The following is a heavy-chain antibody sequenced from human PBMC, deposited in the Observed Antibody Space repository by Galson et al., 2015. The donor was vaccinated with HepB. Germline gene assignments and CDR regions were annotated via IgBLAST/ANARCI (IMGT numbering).Heavy chain of an antibody. CDR3: ARGSSGWAGDNWFDP. V-gene: IGHV3-30*14. D-gene: IGHD6-19*01. Sequence: SLRLSCAASGFTFSSYAMHWVRQAPGKGLEWVAVISYDGSNKYYADSVKGRFTISRDNSKNTLYLQMNSLRAEDTAVYCCARGSSGWAGDNWFDPWGQGTLVTVSS. CDR1: GFTFSSYA. CDR2: ISYDGSNK. J-gene: IGHJ5*02.